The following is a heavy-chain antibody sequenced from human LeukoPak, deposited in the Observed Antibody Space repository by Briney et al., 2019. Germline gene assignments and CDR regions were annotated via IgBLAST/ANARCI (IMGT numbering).Heavy chain of an antibody. Sequence: PGGSLRLSCAASGFTFSSYWMSWVRQAPGKGLEWVANIKQDGSEKYYVDSVKGRFTISRDNSKNTLYLQMNSLRAEDTAVYYCARPPADIVVVVAAPADYWGQGTLVTVSS. D-gene: IGHD2-15*01. CDR2: IKQDGSEK. CDR1: GFTFSSYW. V-gene: IGHV3-7*01. CDR3: ARPPADIVVVVAAPADY. J-gene: IGHJ4*02.